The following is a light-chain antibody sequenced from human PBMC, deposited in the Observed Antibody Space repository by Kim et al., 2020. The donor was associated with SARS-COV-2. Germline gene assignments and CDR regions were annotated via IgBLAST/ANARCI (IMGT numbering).Light chain of an antibody. CDR2: SNN. Sequence: PGQSVTSSWSGSSSNSGSNTVNWYPQLPGPAPTLLIYSNNQRPSGVPDRFSVSKSGISAPLAISGFQSEDEADYYCAAWDDSLNGVVFGGGTQLTVL. CDR1: SSNSGSNT. CDR3: AAWDDSLNGVV. J-gene: IGLJ2*01. V-gene: IGLV1-44*01.